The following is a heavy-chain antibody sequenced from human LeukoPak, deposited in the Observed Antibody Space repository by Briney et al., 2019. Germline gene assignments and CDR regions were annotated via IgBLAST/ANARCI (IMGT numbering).Heavy chain of an antibody. J-gene: IGHJ4*02. CDR3: AKGSSTVVLGIGY. V-gene: IGHV3-30*18. CDR2: ISYDGSNK. CDR1: GFTFTTYG. D-gene: IGHD6-13*01. Sequence: PGGSLRLSCAASGFTFTTYGMHWVRQAPGKGLEWVAVISYDGSNKYYADSVKGRFTISRDNSKNTLYLQMNSLRAEDTAVYSCAKGSSTVVLGIGYWGQGTLVTVSS.